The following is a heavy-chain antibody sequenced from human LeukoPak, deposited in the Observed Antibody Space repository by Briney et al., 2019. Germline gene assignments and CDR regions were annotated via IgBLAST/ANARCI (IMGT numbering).Heavy chain of an antibody. J-gene: IGHJ4*02. CDR1: GFTFSSYG. D-gene: IGHD5-12*01. V-gene: IGHV3-33*01. Sequence: PGGSLRLSCAASGFTFSSYGMHWVRQAPGKGLEWVAVIWYDGSNKYYADSVKGRFTISRDNSKNTLYLQMNSLRAEDTAVYYCARSAEQATYFDYWGQGTLVTVSS. CDR2: IWYDGSNK. CDR3: ARSAEQATYFDY.